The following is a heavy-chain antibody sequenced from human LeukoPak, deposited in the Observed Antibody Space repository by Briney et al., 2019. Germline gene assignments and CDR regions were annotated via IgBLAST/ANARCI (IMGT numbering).Heavy chain of an antibody. Sequence: ASVKVSCKASGYTFTGYYMHWVRQAPGQGLEWMGWINPNSGGTNYAQKFQGRVTMTRDTSISTAYMELSRLRSDDTAVYYCARDLSYSSSWYDDAFDIWGQGTIVTVSS. D-gene: IGHD6-13*01. CDR1: GYTFTGYY. V-gene: IGHV1-2*02. CDR2: INPNSGGT. J-gene: IGHJ3*02. CDR3: ARDLSYSSSWYDDAFDI.